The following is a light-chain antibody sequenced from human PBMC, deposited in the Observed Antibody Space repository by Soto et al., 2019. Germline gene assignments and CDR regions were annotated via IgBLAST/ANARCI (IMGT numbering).Light chain of an antibody. CDR2: DAS. J-gene: IGKJ1*01. Sequence: EIVMTQFPAALSVSPGERATLSCRASQSISSKLAWDQQKPGQAPRLLIYDASSRAAGISARFSGSGSGTEFTLTISSLQSEDSALYSCHQYNNWPPTWSFGQGTKVEVK. CDR1: QSISSK. CDR3: HQYNNWPPTWS. V-gene: IGKV3-15*01.